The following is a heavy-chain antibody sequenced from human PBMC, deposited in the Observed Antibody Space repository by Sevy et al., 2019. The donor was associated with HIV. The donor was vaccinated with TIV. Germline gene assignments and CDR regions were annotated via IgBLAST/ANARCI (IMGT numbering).Heavy chain of an antibody. D-gene: IGHD2-8*01. CDR2: ISYDGNYT. CDR3: SGVAVDDCTNDCYHLFDH. V-gene: IGHV3-30*04. J-gene: IGHJ4*02. Sequence: GGSLRLSCVASGFTFPIYSVLWVRQAPGKGLEWLTLISYDGNYTYYTDSVKGRFTISRDNSNNIMYLQMSSLRVEDTVLYFYSGVAVDDCTNDCYHLFDHWGLGTLVTVSS. CDR1: GFTFPIYS.